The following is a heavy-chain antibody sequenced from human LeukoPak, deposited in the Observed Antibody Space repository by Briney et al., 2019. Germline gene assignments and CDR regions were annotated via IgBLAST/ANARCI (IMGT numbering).Heavy chain of an antibody. CDR3: ARRTGSLYYFDY. V-gene: IGHV1-69*06. J-gene: IGHJ4*02. Sequence: SVKVSCKASGGTFSSYAINWVRQAPGQGLEWMGGIIPISGTANSAQKFQGRVTITADKYKSTAYMELSSLRSEDTAVYYCARRTGSLYYFDYWGQGTLVTVSS. D-gene: IGHD3/OR15-3a*01. CDR1: GGTFSSYA. CDR2: IIPISGTA.